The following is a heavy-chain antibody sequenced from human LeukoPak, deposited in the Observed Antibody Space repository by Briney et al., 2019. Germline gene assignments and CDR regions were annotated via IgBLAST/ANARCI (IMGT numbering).Heavy chain of an antibody. Sequence: SETLSLTCAVYGGSFSGYYWSWIRQPPGKGLEWIGEINHSGSTNYNPSLKSRVTISVDTSKNQFSLKLSSVTAADTAVYYCARHKGARRIAAAGRRGAFDIWGQGTMVTVSS. V-gene: IGHV4-34*01. CDR1: GGSFSGYY. J-gene: IGHJ3*02. D-gene: IGHD6-13*01. CDR2: INHSGST. CDR3: ARHKGARRIAAAGRRGAFDI.